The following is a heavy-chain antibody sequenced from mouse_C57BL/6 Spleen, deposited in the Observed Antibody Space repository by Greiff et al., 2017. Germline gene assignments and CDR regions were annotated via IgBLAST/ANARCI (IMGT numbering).Heavy chain of an antibody. Sequence: DVQLVESGGGLVKPGGSLKLSCAASGFTFSDYGMHWVRQAPEKGLEWVAYISSGSSTIYYADTVKGRFTISRDNAKNTLFLQMTSLRSEDTAMYYCARSDYDRDYYAMDYWGQGTSVTVSS. CDR3: ARSDYDRDYYAMDY. V-gene: IGHV5-17*01. CDR1: GFTFSDYG. J-gene: IGHJ4*01. CDR2: ISSGSSTI. D-gene: IGHD2-4*01.